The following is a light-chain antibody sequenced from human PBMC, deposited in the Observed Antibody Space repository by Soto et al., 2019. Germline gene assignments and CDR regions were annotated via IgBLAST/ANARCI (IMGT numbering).Light chain of an antibody. Sequence: EIVLTQSPGTLSLSPGERATLSCRASQSVSSSKLAWHQQKPGQVPRLLIYGASTRAAGIPDRFSGSGSGTDFTLTISRLEPEDFAVYYWQQYGGSPLYTFGQGTKLEI. J-gene: IGKJ2*01. CDR2: GAS. V-gene: IGKV3-20*01. CDR1: QSVSSSK. CDR3: QQYGGSPLYT.